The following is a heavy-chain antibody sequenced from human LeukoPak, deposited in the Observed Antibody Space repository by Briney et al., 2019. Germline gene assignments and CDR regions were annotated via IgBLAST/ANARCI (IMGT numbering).Heavy chain of an antibody. V-gene: IGHV3-9*01. CDR1: GFTFDDYA. D-gene: IGHD4-17*01. CDR2: ISWNSGSI. CDR3: AKGPYYGDYVGNWFDP. J-gene: IGHJ5*02. Sequence: PGGSLRLSCAASGFTFDDYAMHWVRQAPGKGLEWVSGISWNSGSIGYADSVKGRFTISRDNAKNSLYLQMNSLRAEDTALYYCAKGPYYGDYVGNWFDPWGQGTLVTVSS.